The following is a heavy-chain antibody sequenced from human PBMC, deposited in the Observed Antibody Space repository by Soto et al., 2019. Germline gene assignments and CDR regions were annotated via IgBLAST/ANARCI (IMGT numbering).Heavy chain of an antibody. J-gene: IGHJ4*02. D-gene: IGHD3-16*01. CDR3: ARSPRGEDNAFDY. CDR1: GGTFSSYA. CDR2: IIPIFGTA. Sequence: SLKVSCKASGGTFSSYAISWVGQAPGQGLEWMGGIIPIFGTANYAQKFQGRVAITADESTSTAYMELSSLRAEDTAVYYCARSPRGEDNAFDYWGQGTLVTVSS. V-gene: IGHV1-69*13.